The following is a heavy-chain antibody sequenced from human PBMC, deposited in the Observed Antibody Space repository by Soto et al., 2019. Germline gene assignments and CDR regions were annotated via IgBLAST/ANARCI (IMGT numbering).Heavy chain of an antibody. J-gene: IGHJ4*02. D-gene: IGHD3-3*01. CDR2: IYYSGST. CDR3: ARRSTGYDFWSGYYLDY. Sequence: SETLSLTCTVSGGSISSSSYYWGWIRQPPGKGLEWIGSIYYSGSTYYNPSLKSRVTISVDTSKNQFSLKLSSVTAADTAVYYCARRSTGYDFWSGYYLDYWGQGTLVTVSS. CDR1: GGSISSSSYY. V-gene: IGHV4-39*01.